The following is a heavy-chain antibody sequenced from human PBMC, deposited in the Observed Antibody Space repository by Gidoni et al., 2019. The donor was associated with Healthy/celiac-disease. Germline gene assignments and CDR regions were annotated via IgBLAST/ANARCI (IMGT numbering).Heavy chain of an antibody. Sequence: QVQLVESGGGVVQPGRSLRISGAASGLPFRRYGRQWVRQAPGKGLGGVAVISYDGSNKYYADSVKGRFTISRDNSKNTLYLQMNSLRAEDTAVYYCANGRDYCSSTSCLYYFDYWGQGNLVTVSS. J-gene: IGHJ4*02. CDR2: ISYDGSNK. V-gene: IGHV3-30*18. CDR3: ANGRDYCSSTSCLYYFDY. CDR1: GLPFRRYG. D-gene: IGHD2-2*01.